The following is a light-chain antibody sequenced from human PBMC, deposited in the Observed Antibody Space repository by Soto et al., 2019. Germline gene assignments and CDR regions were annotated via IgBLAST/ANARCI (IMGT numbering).Light chain of an antibody. CDR2: AAS. J-gene: IGKJ4*01. Sequence: DIQMTQSPSSLSASVGDRVTITCQASEDINNNLNWYQKKPGEAPKLLIYAASNSQAGVPSRFSGSGSGTHYTFTISSLQPDDTATYYCQHYDNFPHLRTLGGGTKVDIK. CDR3: QHYDNFPHLRT. CDR1: EDINNN. V-gene: IGKV1-33*01.